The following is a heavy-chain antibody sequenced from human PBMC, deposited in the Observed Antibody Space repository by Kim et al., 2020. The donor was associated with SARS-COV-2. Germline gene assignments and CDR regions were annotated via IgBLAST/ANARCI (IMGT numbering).Heavy chain of an antibody. CDR2: ISYDGSNK. D-gene: IGHD3-10*01. Sequence: GGSLRLPCAASGFTFSSYGMHWVRQAPGKGLEWVAVISYDGSNKYYADSVKGRFTISRDNSKNTLYMQMNSLRAEDTAVYYCANYYGSGSYYNFADGGPCGQGTLVTVSS. J-gene: IGHJ5*02. V-gene: IGHV3-30*18. CDR3: ANYYGSGSYYNFADGGP. CDR1: GFTFSSYG.